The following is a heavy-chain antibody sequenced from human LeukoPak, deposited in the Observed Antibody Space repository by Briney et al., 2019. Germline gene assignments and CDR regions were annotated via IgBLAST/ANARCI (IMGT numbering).Heavy chain of an antibody. CDR3: ARASYSYDINGWVPFDY. CDR2: IYTSGST. V-gene: IGHV4-4*07. CDR1: GGSISNYF. D-gene: IGHD3-22*01. J-gene: IGHJ4*02. Sequence: SETLSLTCTVSGGSISNYFWSWFRQPAGKGLEWIGRIYTSGSTNYNPSLKSRVTMSVDTSKNQFSLKLSSVTAADTAVYYCARASYSYDINGWVPFDYWGQGTLVTVSS.